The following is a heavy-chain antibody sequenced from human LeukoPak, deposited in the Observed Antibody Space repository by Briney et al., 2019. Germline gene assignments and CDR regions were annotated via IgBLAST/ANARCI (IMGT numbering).Heavy chain of an antibody. J-gene: IGHJ6*03. D-gene: IGHD6-13*01. V-gene: IGHV1-69*05. CDR2: IIPIFGTA. Sequence: GASVKVSCKASGGTFNSYAISWVRQAPGQGLEWMGGIIPIFGTANYAQKFQGRVTITTDESTSTAYMELSSLRSEDTAVYYCARASTRSSSWYYYYMDVWGKGTTVTVSS. CDR1: GGTFNSYA. CDR3: ARASTRSSSWYYYYMDV.